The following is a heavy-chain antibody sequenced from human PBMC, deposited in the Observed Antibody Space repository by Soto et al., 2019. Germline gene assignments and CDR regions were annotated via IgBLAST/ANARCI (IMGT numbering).Heavy chain of an antibody. CDR1: GGSFSGYY. J-gene: IGHJ2*01. CDR2: INHSGST. D-gene: IGHD4-17*01. V-gene: IGHV4-34*01. Sequence: QVQLQQWGAGLLKPSETLSLTCAVYGGSFSGYYWSWIRQPPGQGLEWIGEINHSGSTNYNPSLKSRVTISVDTSKNQFSLKLSSVTAADTAVYYCARGNGDFYWYFDLWGRGTLVTVSA. CDR3: ARGNGDFYWYFDL.